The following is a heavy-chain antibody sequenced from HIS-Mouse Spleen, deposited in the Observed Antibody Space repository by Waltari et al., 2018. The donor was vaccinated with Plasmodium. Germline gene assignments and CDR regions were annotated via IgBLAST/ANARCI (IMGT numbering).Heavy chain of an antibody. Sequence: QVQLVQSGAEVKKPGASVKVSCKASGYTFTGYYMHWVRQAPGQGLEWMGWMNPNRGGTNDAQKFQGRGTMTRDTSTSTAYMELSRLRSDDTAVYYCARSRDSGSYWYFDYWGQGTLVTVAS. V-gene: IGHV1-2*02. J-gene: IGHJ4*02. CDR1: GYTFTGYY. CDR3: ARSRDSGSYWYFDY. D-gene: IGHD1-26*01. CDR2: MNPNRGGT.